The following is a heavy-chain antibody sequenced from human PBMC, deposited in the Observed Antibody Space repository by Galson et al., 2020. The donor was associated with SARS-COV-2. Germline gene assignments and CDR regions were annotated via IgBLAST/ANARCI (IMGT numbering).Heavy chain of an antibody. J-gene: IGHJ4*02. CDR2: IYWDDDK. D-gene: IGHD5-18*01. V-gene: IGHV2-5*02. Sequence: KMSGPTLVKPTQTLTLTCTFSGFSLSTSGVGVGWIRQPPGKALEWLALIYWDDDKRYSPSLKSRLTITKDTSKNQVVLTMTNMDPVDTATYYCAHRPNVQLWLRFDYWVQGTLCTFAS. CDR1: GFSLSTSGVG. CDR3: AHRPNVQLWLRFDY.